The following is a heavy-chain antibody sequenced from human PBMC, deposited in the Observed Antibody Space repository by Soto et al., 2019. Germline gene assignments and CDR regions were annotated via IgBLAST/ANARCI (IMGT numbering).Heavy chain of an antibody. CDR1: GYTLTELS. J-gene: IGHJ6*02. D-gene: IGHD5-12*01. V-gene: IGHV1-24*01. CDR3: ATTSGEMATIRSPSYYYYGMDV. CDR2: FDPEDGET. Sequence: ASVKVSCKVSGYTLTELSMHWVRQAPGKGLEWMGGFDPEDGETIYAQKFQGRVTMTEDTSTDTAYMELSSLRSEDTAVYYCATTSGEMATIRSPSYYYYGMDVWGQGTTVTVSS.